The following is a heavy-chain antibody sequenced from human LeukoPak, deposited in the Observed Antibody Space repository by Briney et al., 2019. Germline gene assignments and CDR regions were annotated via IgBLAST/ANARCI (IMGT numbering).Heavy chain of an antibody. CDR1: GYTFTGYY. CDR3: ARAYAPYDYGETSWFDP. D-gene: IGHD4-17*01. CDR2: ISPNSGGT. Sequence: ASVKVSCKASGYTFTGYYMHWVRQAPGQGLEWMGWISPNSGGTNYAQKFQGWVTMTRDTSISTAYMELSRLRSDDTAVYYCARAYAPYDYGETSWFDPWGQGTLVTVSS. J-gene: IGHJ5*02. V-gene: IGHV1-2*04.